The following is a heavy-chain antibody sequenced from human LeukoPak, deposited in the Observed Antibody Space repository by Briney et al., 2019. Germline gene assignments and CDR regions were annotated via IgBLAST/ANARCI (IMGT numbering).Heavy chain of an antibody. CDR3: ASKWGTVTVYDDAFDI. V-gene: IGHV1-69*06. D-gene: IGHD4-17*01. Sequence: GASVKVSCKASGGTFSSYAISWVRQAPGQGLEWMGGIIPIFGTANYAQKFQGRVTITADKSTSTAYMELSSLRSDDTAVYYCASKWGTVTVYDDAFDIWGQGTMVTVSS. CDR1: GGTFSSYA. J-gene: IGHJ3*02. CDR2: IIPIFGTA.